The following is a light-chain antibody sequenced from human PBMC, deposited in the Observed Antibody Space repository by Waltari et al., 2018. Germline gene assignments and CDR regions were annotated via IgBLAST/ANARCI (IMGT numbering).Light chain of an antibody. CDR1: QTITS. V-gene: IGKV3-11*01. CDR3: QQRSGWPLT. Sequence: IVLTPSPATLSLSPGARATLSCRASQTITSLACYQQTPRQAPRLLIYATSTRATGIPPMFTGSGSGTDFTLTINGLEPDDSAVYYCQQRSGWPLTFGGGTKVEIK. J-gene: IGKJ4*01. CDR2: ATS.